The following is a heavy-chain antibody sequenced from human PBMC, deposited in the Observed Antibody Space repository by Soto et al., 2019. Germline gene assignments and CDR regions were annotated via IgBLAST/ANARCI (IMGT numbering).Heavy chain of an antibody. Sequence: QVQLQESGPGLVKPSETLSLTCTVSGGSISSYYWSWIRQPPGKGLEWFGYIYSSGSTNYNPSLKSRVTISVDTSKNQFSLKLSSVTAADTAVYYCARDRLAAAGGGRRWFDPWGQGTLVTVSS. CDR1: GGSISSYY. V-gene: IGHV4-59*01. D-gene: IGHD6-13*01. CDR2: IYSSGST. CDR3: ARDRLAAAGGGRRWFDP. J-gene: IGHJ5*02.